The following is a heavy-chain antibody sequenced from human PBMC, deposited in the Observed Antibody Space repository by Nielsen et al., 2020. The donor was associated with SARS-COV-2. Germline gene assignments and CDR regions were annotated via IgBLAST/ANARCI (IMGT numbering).Heavy chain of an antibody. CDR2: INAGNGNT. CDR1: GYTFTSYG. J-gene: IGHJ3*02. CDR3: VITRITIFGVVIVDAFDI. V-gene: IGHV1-3*01. Sequence: ASVKVSCKASGYTFTSYGISWVRQAPGQRLEWMGWINAGNGNTKYSQKFQGRVTITRDTSASTAYMELSSLRSEDTAVYYCVITRITIFGVVIVDAFDIWGQGTMVTVSS. D-gene: IGHD3-3*01.